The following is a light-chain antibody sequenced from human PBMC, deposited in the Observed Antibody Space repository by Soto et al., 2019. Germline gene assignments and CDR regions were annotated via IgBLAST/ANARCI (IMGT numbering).Light chain of an antibody. V-gene: IGKV1-5*03. Sequence: DIQITQSPSTLSASVGDRVTITCRASQSISSWLAWYQQKPGKAPKLLIYKASSSESGVPSRFSGSGSGTEFTLTIRSLQPDDFATYYCQQYNSYWTFGQGTKVDIK. CDR2: KAS. J-gene: IGKJ1*01. CDR1: QSISSW. CDR3: QQYNSYWT.